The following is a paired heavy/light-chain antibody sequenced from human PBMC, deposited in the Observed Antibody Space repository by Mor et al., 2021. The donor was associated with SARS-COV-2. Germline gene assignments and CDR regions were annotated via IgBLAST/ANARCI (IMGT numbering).Light chain of an antibody. CDR1: QSVSDY. CDR2: DAS. J-gene: IGKJ1*01. V-gene: IGKV3-11*01. Sequence: EIVLTQSPATLSLSPGERATLSCRASQSVSDYLAWYQQKPGQAPRLLIYDASNRVTGIPARFSGSGSGTDFTLTISSLEPEDFAVYYCQQRSNWPPTFGQGTKVEIK. CDR3: QQRSNWPPT.
Heavy chain of an antibody. CDR2: IINSGGAT. J-gene: IGHJ4*02. Sequence: EVQLLESGGGLVQPGGSLRLSCAASGFTFSSYAMTWVRQAPGKGLEWVSGIINSGGATYYADSVKGRFTISRDNSKNTLYLQMNNLRAEDTAIYYCAKGDLSSSGWDRVLDYWGQGTLVTVSS. CDR3: AKGDLSSSGWDRVLDY. CDR1: GFTFSSYA. V-gene: IGHV3-23*01. D-gene: IGHD6-19*01.